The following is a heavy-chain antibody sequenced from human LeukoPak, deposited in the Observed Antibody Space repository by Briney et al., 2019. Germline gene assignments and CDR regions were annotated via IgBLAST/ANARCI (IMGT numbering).Heavy chain of an antibody. CDR3: ARGYKPFDY. D-gene: IGHD1-1*01. CDR2: INHSGST. CDR1: GGSLSGYY. J-gene: IGHJ4*02. Sequence: SETLSLTCAVYGGSLSGYYWSWIRQPPGKGLEWIGEINHSGSTNYNPSLKSRVTISVDTSKNQFSLKLSSVTAADTAVYYCARGYKPFDYWGQGTLVTVSS. V-gene: IGHV4-34*01.